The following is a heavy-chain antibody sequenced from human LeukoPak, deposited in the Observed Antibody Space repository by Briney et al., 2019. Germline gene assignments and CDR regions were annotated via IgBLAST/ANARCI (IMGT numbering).Heavy chain of an antibody. Sequence: VASVKVSCKASGYTFTSYYMHWVRQAPGQGLEWMGIINPSGGTTNYAQKFQGRVTVTRDTSTRTVYMELSSLRSEDTAVYYCARGGDGSRPPDNGLDIWGQGTVVTVSS. CDR3: ARGGDGSRPPDNGLDI. CDR1: GYTFTSYY. CDR2: INPSGGTT. D-gene: IGHD5-24*01. V-gene: IGHV1-46*01. J-gene: IGHJ3*02.